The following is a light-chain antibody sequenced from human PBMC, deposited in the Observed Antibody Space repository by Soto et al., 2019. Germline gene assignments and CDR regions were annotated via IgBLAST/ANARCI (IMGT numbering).Light chain of an antibody. CDR1: QSLVYSDGNTY. V-gene: IGKV2-24*01. Sequence: PLSSPVTLGQPASISCRSSQSLVYSDGNTYLSWLQQRPGQPPRLLIYKISNRLSGVPDRFSGSGAGTDFTLKISRVEAEDVGVYYCMQAAQFPWTFGQGTKVDIK. CDR3: MQAAQFPWT. J-gene: IGKJ1*01. CDR2: KIS.